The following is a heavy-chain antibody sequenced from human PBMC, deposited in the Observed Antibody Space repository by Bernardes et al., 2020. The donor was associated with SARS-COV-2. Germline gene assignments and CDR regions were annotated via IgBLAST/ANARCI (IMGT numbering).Heavy chain of an antibody. CDR3: ARELISGAFDH. D-gene: IGHD2-8*01. J-gene: IGHJ4*02. CDR2: LSYDEAVE. Sequence: GGSLRLSCVASEFTFSSYGMHWVRQAPGKGLEWVTYLSYDEAVELYADSVKGRFTISRDNSRNTVYLQIKSLRPEDTAVYYCARELISGAFDHWGQGTLVTVSS. V-gene: IGHV3-30*03. CDR1: EFTFSSYG.